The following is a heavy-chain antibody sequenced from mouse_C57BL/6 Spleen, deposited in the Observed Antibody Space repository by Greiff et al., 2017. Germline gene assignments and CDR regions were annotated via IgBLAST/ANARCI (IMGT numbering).Heavy chain of an antibody. J-gene: IGHJ2*01. D-gene: IGHD3-2*02. CDR2: ISYDGSN. Sequence: EVKLQESGPGLVKPSQSLSLTCSVTGYSITSGYYWNWIRQFPGNKLEWMGYISYDGSNNYNPSLKNRISITRDTSKNQFFLKLNSVTTEDTATYYCARDQGGRVDYWGQGTTLTVSS. CDR3: ARDQGGRVDY. CDR1: GYSITSGYY. V-gene: IGHV3-6*01.